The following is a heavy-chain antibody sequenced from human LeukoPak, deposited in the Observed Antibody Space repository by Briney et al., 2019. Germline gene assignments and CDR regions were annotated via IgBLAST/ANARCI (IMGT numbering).Heavy chain of an antibody. J-gene: IGHJ4*02. CDR2: INPNSGGT. CDR1: GYTFTGYY. V-gene: IGHV1-2*02. Sequence: ASVKVSCKASGYTFTGYYMHWVRPAPGQGLEWMGWINPNSGGTNYAQKFQGRVTMTRDTSISTAYMELSRLRSDDTAVYYCARRYSSGWYPDERYYFDYWGQGTLVTVSS. D-gene: IGHD6-19*01. CDR3: ARRYSSGWYPDERYYFDY.